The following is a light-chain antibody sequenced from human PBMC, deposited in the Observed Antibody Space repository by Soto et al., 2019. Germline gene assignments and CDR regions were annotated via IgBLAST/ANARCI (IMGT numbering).Light chain of an antibody. Sequence: DIQMTQSPSTLSASVGDRLTITCRASQSVGRWLAWYQQKPGKAPRLLIHDASTLESGVPSRFSGSGSGTEFPLTIPSLQPDDFATFPCNNYDINSAPPTFGQGTKMEIK. CDR3: NNYDINSAPPT. CDR1: QSVGRW. CDR2: DAS. V-gene: IGKV1-5*01. J-gene: IGKJ1*01.